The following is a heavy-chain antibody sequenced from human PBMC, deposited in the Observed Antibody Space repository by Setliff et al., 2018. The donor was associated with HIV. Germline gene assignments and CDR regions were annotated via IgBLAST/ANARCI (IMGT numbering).Heavy chain of an antibody. CDR3: ARDVSWRVRTYIDY. D-gene: IGHD3-3*01. CDR2: ISSNSRSK. Sequence: GGSLRLSCEASGFTFSTYSMNWVRQAPGKGLEWVSSISSNSRSKYYADSVKGRFTISRDNAKSSLYLQMNSLTAEDTAVYYCARDVSWRVRTYIDYWVPETLLVTVSS. CDR1: GFTFSTYS. V-gene: IGHV3-21*01. J-gene: IGHJ4*03.